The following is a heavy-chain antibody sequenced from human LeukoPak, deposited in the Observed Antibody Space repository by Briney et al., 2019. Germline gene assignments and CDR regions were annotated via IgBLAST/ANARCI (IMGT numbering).Heavy chain of an antibody. V-gene: IGHV3-23*01. CDR2: ISGSGGST. Sequence: GGSLRLSCAASGFTFSDYYMSWIRQAPGKGLEWVSAISGSGGSTYYADSVKGRFTISRDNSKNTLYLQMNSLRAEDTAVYYCAKDPSYDSSGYYYGAFDYWGQGTLVTVSS. J-gene: IGHJ4*02. CDR3: AKDPSYDSSGYYYGAFDY. D-gene: IGHD3-22*01. CDR1: GFTFSDYY.